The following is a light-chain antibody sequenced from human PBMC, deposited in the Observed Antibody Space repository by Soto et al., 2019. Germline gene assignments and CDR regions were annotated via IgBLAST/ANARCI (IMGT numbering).Light chain of an antibody. CDR3: QQYNNYPRP. CDR2: DAS. Sequence: MPSTEGPSTQSGSLGERDTRTCPASESIRTWLAWYQHKPGKAPKFLIYDASSLESGVPSRFSGSGSGTEFTLTISNPQPDDFATYFCQQYNNYPRPFGRGTKVAIK. CDR1: ESIRTW. J-gene: IGKJ4*02. V-gene: IGKV1-5*01.